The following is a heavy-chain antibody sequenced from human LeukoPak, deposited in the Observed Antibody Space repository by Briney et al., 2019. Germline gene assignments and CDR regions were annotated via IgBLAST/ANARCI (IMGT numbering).Heavy chain of an antibody. D-gene: IGHD3-3*01. J-gene: IGHJ4*02. CDR2: ISRSGSII. Sequence: GGSLRLSCAASGFTFSGYEMNWVRQAPGKGLEWLSYISRSGSIIYYADSVKGRFTISRDNAKNSLYLQMNSLRAEDTAVYYCARGGAFGVDRNDYWGQGTLVTVSS. CDR3: ARGGAFGVDRNDY. CDR1: GFTFSGYE. V-gene: IGHV3-48*03.